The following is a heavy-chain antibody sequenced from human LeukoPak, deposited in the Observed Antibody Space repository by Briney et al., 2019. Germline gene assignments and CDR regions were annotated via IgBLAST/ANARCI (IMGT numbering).Heavy chain of an antibody. CDR2: IASDGSST. CDR3: ARGRPRGNDY. Sequence: GGSLRLSCAASGFTFSSYWMNWVRQAPGKGLVWVSRIASDGSSTTYVDSVKGRFSISRDNAKNTLYLQMNSLRVGDTAVYYCARGRPRGNDYWGQGTLVTVSS. CDR1: GFTFSSYW. V-gene: IGHV3-74*01. D-gene: IGHD4-23*01. J-gene: IGHJ4*02.